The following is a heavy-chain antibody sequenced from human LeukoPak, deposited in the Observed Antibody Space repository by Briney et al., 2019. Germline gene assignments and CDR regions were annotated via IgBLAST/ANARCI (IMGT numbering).Heavy chain of an antibody. V-gene: IGHV3-11*01. CDR1: GFTFSDYY. CDR2: ISTSGSSI. CDR3: AKDKDIVVVVAASDAFDI. J-gene: IGHJ3*02. D-gene: IGHD2-15*01. Sequence: GGSLRLSCAASGFTFSDYYMNWIRQAPGKGLEWVSYISTSGSSIYYADSVKGRFTISRDNSKNTLYLQMNSLRAEDTAVYYCAKDKDIVVVVAASDAFDIWGQGTMVTVSS.